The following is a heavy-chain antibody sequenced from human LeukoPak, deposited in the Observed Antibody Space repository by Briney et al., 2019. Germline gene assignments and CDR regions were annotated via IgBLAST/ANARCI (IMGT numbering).Heavy chain of an antibody. Sequence: GGSLRLSCAASGFTFDDYGMSWVRQVPGKGLEWVSGINWNGGSTGYADSVKGRFTISRDNAKNSLYLQMNSLRAEDTAVYYCATDTAMAMFDAFDIWGQGTMVTVSS. V-gene: IGHV3-20*04. D-gene: IGHD5-18*01. CDR3: ATDTAMAMFDAFDI. CDR2: INWNGGST. CDR1: GFTFDDYG. J-gene: IGHJ3*02.